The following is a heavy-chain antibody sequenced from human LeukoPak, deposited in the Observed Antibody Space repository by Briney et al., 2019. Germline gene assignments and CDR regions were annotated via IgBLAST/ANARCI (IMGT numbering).Heavy chain of an antibody. Sequence: ASVKVSCKASGYTLTSYYMHWVRQAPGQGLEWMGIINPNGGSTSYAQKFQGRVTMTRDTSTSTAYMELSRLRSEDTAVYYCARDLVPTVVTLEPKYYFDYGGQGTLVTVSP. CDR1: GYTLTSYY. CDR2: INPNGGST. J-gene: IGHJ4*02. D-gene: IGHD4-23*01. CDR3: ARDLVPTVVTLEPKYYFDY. V-gene: IGHV1-46*01.